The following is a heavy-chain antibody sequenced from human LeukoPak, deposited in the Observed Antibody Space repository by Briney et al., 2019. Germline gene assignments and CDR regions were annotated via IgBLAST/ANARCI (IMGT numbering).Heavy chain of an antibody. V-gene: IGHV4-34*01. D-gene: IGHD6-13*01. J-gene: IGHJ5*02. Sequence: SETLSLTCAVYGGSFSAYYWSWIRQPPGKGLEWIGEINHSGSTNYNPSLKSRVTISVDTSKNQFSLKLSSVTAADTAVYYCASHGKAAITAAGTGGVDWFDPWGQGTLVTVSS. CDR2: INHSGST. CDR3: ASHGKAAITAAGTGGVDWFDP. CDR1: GGSFSAYY.